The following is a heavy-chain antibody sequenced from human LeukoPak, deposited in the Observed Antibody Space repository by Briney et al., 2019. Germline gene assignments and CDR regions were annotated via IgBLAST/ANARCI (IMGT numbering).Heavy chain of an antibody. J-gene: IGHJ6*03. Sequence: SETLSLTCTVSGGSISSSSYYWGWIRQPPGKGLEWIGSIYYSGSTYYNPSLKSRVTISVDTSKNQFSLKLSSVTAADTAVYYCARDDVDYDILTGSAYYYYMDVWGKGTTVTVSS. CDR1: GGSISSSSYY. D-gene: IGHD3-9*01. CDR3: ARDDVDYDILTGSAYYYYMDV. V-gene: IGHV4-39*07. CDR2: IYYSGST.